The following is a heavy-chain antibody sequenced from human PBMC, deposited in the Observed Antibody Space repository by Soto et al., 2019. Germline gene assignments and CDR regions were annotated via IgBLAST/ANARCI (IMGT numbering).Heavy chain of an antibody. V-gene: IGHV3-23*01. J-gene: IGHJ6*02. CDR2: ISGSGGST. CDR3: ATLLRQLEHPSGFGPLYYSYYGTHV. Sequence: GSLRLSCAASGFTFSSYAMSWVRQAPGKGLEWVSAISGSGGSTYYADSVKGRFTISRDNSKNTLYLQMNSLRAEDTAVYYCATLLRQLEHPSGFGPLYYSYYGTHVWRHATPVTVPS. CDR1: GFTFSSYA. D-gene: IGHD6-6*01.